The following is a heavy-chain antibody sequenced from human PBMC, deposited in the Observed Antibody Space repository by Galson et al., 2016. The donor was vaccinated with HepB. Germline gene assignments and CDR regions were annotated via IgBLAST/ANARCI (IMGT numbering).Heavy chain of an antibody. CDR3: ARAVAARPY. J-gene: IGHJ4*02. CDR1: GFTVSTSY. CDR2: IYSVGYT. Sequence: SLRLSCAASGFTVSTSYMSWVRQAPGKGLEWISAIYSVGYTYYADSVKGRFTVSRDSSENTLYLQMNSLRADDTAVYYCARAVAARPYWGQGTLVTVSS. D-gene: IGHD6-19*01. V-gene: IGHV3-53*01.